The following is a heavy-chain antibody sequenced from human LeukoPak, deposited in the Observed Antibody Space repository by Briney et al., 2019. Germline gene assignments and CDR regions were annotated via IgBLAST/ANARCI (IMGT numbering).Heavy chain of an antibody. D-gene: IGHD6-13*01. V-gene: IGHV3-23*01. CDR2: ISGSGGST. J-gene: IGHJ4*02. CDR3: ATSPRYKQQLGYFDY. Sequence: PGGSLRLSCAASGFTFSSYAMSWVRQAPGKGLEWVSAISGSGGSTYYADSVKGRFTISRDNSKNTLYLQMNSLRPEDTAVYYCATSPRYKQQLGYFDYWGQGTLVTVSS. CDR1: GFTFSSYA.